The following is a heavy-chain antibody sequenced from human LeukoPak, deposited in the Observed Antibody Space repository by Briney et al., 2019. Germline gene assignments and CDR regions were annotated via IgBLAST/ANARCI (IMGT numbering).Heavy chain of an antibody. CDR2: IIPIFGTA. CDR1: GGTFSNYA. D-gene: IGHD4-17*01. Sequence: ASVKVSCKASGGTFSNYAISWVRQAPGQGLEWMGGIIPIFGTANYPQKFQGRVTITTDESTSTAYMDLSSLTSEDTAVYYCARDRATTVTKSFAFDIWGQGTMVTVSS. V-gene: IGHV1-69*05. CDR3: ARDRATTVTKSFAFDI. J-gene: IGHJ3*02.